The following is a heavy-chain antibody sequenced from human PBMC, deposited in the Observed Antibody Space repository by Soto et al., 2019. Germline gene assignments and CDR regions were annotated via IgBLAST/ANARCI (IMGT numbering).Heavy chain of an antibody. CDR1: GFTVSSNY. CDR2: IYSGGST. V-gene: IGHV3-53*04. D-gene: IGHD3-9*01. J-gene: IGHJ4*02. Sequence: HPGGSLRLSCAASGFTVSSNYMSWVRQAPGKGLEWVSVIYSGGSTYYADSVKGRFTISRHNSKNTLYLQMNSLRAEDTAVYYCVRDSPIYDTLTGSYEGPIFDHWGQGTLVTVSS. CDR3: VRDSPIYDTLTGSYEGPIFDH.